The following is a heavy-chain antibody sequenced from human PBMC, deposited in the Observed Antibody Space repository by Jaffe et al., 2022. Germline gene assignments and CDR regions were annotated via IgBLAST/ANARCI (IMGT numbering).Heavy chain of an antibody. CDR2: ISAYNGNT. CDR1: GYTFTSYG. Sequence: QVQLVQSGAEVKKPGASVKVSCKASGYTFTSYGISWVRQAPGQGLEWMGWISAYNGNTNYAQKLQGRVTMTTDTSTSTAYMELRSLRSDDTAVYYCARAPLGPYYDYIWGSYRSSLDYWGQGTLVTVSS. J-gene: IGHJ4*02. CDR3: ARAPLGPYYDYIWGSYRSSLDY. V-gene: IGHV1-18*01. D-gene: IGHD3-16*01.